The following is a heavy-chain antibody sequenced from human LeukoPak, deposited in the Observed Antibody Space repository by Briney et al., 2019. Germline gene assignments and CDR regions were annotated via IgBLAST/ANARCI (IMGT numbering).Heavy chain of an antibody. V-gene: IGHV3-23*01. CDR2: ISGSGSNT. Sequence: PGGSLRLSCAASGFTFNNYAMSWVRQAPGKGLEWVSGISGSGSNTYYADSVKGRFTISRDNSKNTLYLQMNRLRAEDTAVYYCAKNWGYSGYDEALDYWGQGTLVTVSS. CDR1: GFTFNNYA. J-gene: IGHJ4*02. D-gene: IGHD5-12*01. CDR3: AKNWGYSGYDEALDY.